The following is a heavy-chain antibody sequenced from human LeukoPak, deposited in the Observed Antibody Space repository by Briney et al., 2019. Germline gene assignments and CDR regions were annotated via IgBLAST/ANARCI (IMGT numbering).Heavy chain of an antibody. CDR3: ARGYCSSTSCFGFFWY. CDR1: GFTFSSYE. V-gene: IGHV3-48*03. Sequence: GGSLRLSCAASGFTFSSYEMNWVRQAPGKGLEGVSDISSSGSTIYYADSVKGRFTISRDNAKNSLYLQMNSLRAEDTAVYYCARGYCSSTSCFGFFWYWGQGTLVAVSS. CDR2: ISSSGSTI. J-gene: IGHJ4*02. D-gene: IGHD2-2*01.